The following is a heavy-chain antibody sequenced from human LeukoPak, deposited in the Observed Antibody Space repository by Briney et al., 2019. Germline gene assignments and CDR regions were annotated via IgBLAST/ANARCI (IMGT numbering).Heavy chain of an antibody. D-gene: IGHD4-17*01. CDR3: ARDHYGDYEGDY. Sequence: RASVKVSCKASGYTFTGYGISWVRQAPGQGLEWMGWISAYNGNTNYAQKLQGRVTMTTDTSTSTAYMELRSLRSDDTAVYYCARDHYGDYEGDYWGQGTLVTVSS. J-gene: IGHJ4*02. V-gene: IGHV1-18*01. CDR1: GYTFTGYG. CDR2: ISAYNGNT.